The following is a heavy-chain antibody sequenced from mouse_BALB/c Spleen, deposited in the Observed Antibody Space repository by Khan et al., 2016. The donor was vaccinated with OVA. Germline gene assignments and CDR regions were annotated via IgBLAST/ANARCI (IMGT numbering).Heavy chain of an antibody. Sequence: QVTLKESGPGILQPSQTLSLTCSFSGFSLSTSGMGVSWIRQPSGKGLEWLAHIYWDDDKRYNPSLKRRLTISKDTSRNQVFLKITSVDTADTATYYCARNVYEYDPWFAYWGQGTLVTVSA. J-gene: IGHJ3*01. CDR2: IYWDDDK. V-gene: IGHV8-12*01. CDR3: ARNVYEYDPWFAY. D-gene: IGHD2-4*01. CDR1: GFSLSTSGMG.